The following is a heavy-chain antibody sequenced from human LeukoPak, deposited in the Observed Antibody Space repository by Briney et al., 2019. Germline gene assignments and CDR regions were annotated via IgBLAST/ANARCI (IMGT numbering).Heavy chain of an antibody. J-gene: IGHJ3*02. Sequence: SETLSLTCTVSGGSISSYYWSWIRQPPGKGLEWIGYIYYSGSTNYNPSLKSRVTISVDTSKSQFSLKLSSVTAADTAVYYCARLALWSPFDAFDIWGQGTMVTVSS. CDR2: IYYSGST. V-gene: IGHV4-59*01. CDR1: GGSISSYY. D-gene: IGHD5-18*01. CDR3: ARLALWSPFDAFDI.